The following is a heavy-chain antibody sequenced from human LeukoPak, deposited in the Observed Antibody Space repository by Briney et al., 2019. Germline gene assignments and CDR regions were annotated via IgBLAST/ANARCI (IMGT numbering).Heavy chain of an antibody. CDR2: ISYDGSNK. CDR1: GFTFSSYA. V-gene: IGHV3-30-3*01. Sequence: GGSLRLSCAASGFTFSSYAMHWVRQAPGKGLEWVAVISYDGSNKYYADSVKGRFTISRDNSKNTLYLQMNSLRAEDTAVYYCAREGGSYYVDYWGQGTLVTVSS. CDR3: AREGGSYYVDY. J-gene: IGHJ4*02. D-gene: IGHD1-26*01.